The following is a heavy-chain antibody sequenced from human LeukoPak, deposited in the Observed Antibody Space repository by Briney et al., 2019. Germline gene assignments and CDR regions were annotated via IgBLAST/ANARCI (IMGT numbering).Heavy chain of an antibody. D-gene: IGHD3-10*01. CDR2: INPNSGGT. CDR1: GGTFSSYA. Sequence: GASVKVSCKASGGTFSSYAISWVRQAPGQGLEWMGWINPNSGGTNYAQKFQGRVTMTRDTSISTAYMELSRLRSDDTAVYYCARDPVDYYGSGSHPSWFDPWGQGTLVTVSS. J-gene: IGHJ5*02. V-gene: IGHV1-2*02. CDR3: ARDPVDYYGSGSHPSWFDP.